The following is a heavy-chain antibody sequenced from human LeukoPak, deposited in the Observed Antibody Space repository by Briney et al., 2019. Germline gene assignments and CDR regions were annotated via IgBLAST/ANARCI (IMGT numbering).Heavy chain of an antibody. CDR3: ARSLTYYDILTGSPHYYYYMDV. J-gene: IGHJ6*03. CDR1: GGSIRSTSYY. V-gene: IGHV4-39*01. D-gene: IGHD3-9*01. CDR2: VHYSGST. Sequence: PSETLSLTCTVSGGSIRSTSYYWGWIRQPPGKGLEWLGSVHYSGSTYDNPSLKSRVTISVDTSKNQFSLKLSSVTAADTAVYYCARSLTYYDILTGSPHYYYYMDVWGKGTTVTVSS.